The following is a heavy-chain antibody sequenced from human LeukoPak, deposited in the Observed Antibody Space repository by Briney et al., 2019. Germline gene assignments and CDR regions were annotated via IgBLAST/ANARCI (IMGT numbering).Heavy chain of an antibody. CDR2: IKQDGSEK. D-gene: IGHD4-23*01. CDR1: GFTFSSYW. CDR3: AKDRGTSTVVTTDY. V-gene: IGHV3-7*01. Sequence: PGGSLRLSCAASGFTFSSYWMSWVRQAPGKGLEWVANIKQDGSEKYYVDSVKGRFTISRDNAKNTLYLQMNSLRAEDTAVYYCAKDRGTSTVVTTDYWGQGTLVTVSS. J-gene: IGHJ4*02.